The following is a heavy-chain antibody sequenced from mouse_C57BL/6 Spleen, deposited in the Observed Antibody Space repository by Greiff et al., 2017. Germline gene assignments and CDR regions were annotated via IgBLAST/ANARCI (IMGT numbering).Heavy chain of an antibody. J-gene: IGHJ3*01. CDR1: GYTFTDYN. V-gene: IGHV1-22*01. Sequence: VQLKQSGPELVKPGASVKMSCKASGYTFTDYNMHWVKQSHGKSLEWIGYINPNNGGTSYNQKFKGKATLTVNKSSSTAYMELRSLTSEDSAVYYCAKSYDAWFAYWGQGTLVTVSA. CDR3: AKSYDAWFAY. CDR2: INPNNGGT. D-gene: IGHD2-12*01.